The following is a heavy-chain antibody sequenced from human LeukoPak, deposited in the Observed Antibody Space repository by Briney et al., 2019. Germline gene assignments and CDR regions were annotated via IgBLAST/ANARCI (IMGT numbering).Heavy chain of an antibody. CDR2: IYYSGST. D-gene: IGHD4-17*01. J-gene: IGHJ4*02. V-gene: IGHV4-59*01. Sequence: PSETLSLTCTASGGSISSYYWSWIRQPPGKGLEWIGYIYYSGSTNYNPSLKSRVTISVDTSKNQFSLKLSSVTAADTAVYYCARGAIYGDYPYYFDYWGQGTLVTVSS. CDR3: ARGAIYGDYPYYFDY. CDR1: GGSISSYY.